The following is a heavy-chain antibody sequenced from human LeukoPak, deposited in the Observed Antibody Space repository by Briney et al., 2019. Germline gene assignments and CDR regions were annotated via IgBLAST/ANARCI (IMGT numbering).Heavy chain of an antibody. CDR3: TTDVLLV. D-gene: IGHD3-10*01. CDR2: IKSKTDGGTT. CDR1: GFTFNNAW. J-gene: IGHJ1*01. V-gene: IGHV3-15*01. Sequence: AEPLRLSCAACGFTFNNAWMSWIRQAPGKGLEWVGRIKSKTDGGTTDYAAPVNGKFTISRDDSKNTLNLQMNSLKTEDTGVYYCTTDVLLVWGQGTVVTVSS.